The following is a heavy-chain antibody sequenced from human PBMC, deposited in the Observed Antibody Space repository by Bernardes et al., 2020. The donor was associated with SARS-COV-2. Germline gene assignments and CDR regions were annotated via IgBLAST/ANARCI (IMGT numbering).Heavy chain of an antibody. CDR1: GGSIGSYY. V-gene: IGHV4-59*01. J-gene: IGHJ2*01. Sequence: TLSLTCTVSGGSIGSYYWAWIRQPPGKGLEWIGYIYYSGSTNYNPSLKSRVTISVDRSQNQFSLNLSSVTPADTAVYYCARDLSHLVRRGFDLWGRGTLVTVSS. D-gene: IGHD3-10*01. CDR3: ARDLSHLVRRGFDL. CDR2: IYYSGST.